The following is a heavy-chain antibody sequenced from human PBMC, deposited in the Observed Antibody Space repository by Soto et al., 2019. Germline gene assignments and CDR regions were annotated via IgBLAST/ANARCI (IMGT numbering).Heavy chain of an antibody. D-gene: IGHD5-12*01. Sequence: SETLSLTCTVSGGSISSYYWSWIRQPPGKGLEWIGYIYYSGSTNYNPSLKSRVTISVDTSTTTAYMELSSLRSDDTAVYYCAKDGGKDGYFGNWFDPWGQGTLVTVSS. CDR2: IYYSGST. CDR1: GGSISSYY. J-gene: IGHJ5*02. CDR3: AKDGGKDGYFGNWFDP. V-gene: IGHV4-59*01.